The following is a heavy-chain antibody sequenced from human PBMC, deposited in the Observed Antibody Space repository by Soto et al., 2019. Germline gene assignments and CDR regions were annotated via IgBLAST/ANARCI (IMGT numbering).Heavy chain of an antibody. Sequence: ASVKVSCKASGYTFTSYYMHWVRQAPGQGLEWMGIINPSGGSTSYAQKFQGRVTMTRDTSTSTVYMELSSLRSEDTAVYYCARGGHYDILTGRAYSYYYMDVWGKETAVTVSS. J-gene: IGHJ6*03. CDR1: GYTFTSYY. D-gene: IGHD3-9*01. V-gene: IGHV1-46*03. CDR2: INPSGGST. CDR3: ARGGHYDILTGRAYSYYYMDV.